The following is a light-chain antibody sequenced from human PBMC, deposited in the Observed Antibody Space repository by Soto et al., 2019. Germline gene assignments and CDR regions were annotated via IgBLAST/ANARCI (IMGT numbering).Light chain of an antibody. CDR2: TAS. V-gene: IGKV1-5*03. CDR3: QQYKDYSWT. Sequence: IQMTQSPSTLSASVGDRVAITCRASQSIGIWLAWYQQKPGKAPRFLIYTASTLESGVPSRFSGSGSGTEFTLTISSLQPDDCATYYCQQYKDYSWTFGQGTKVEFK. J-gene: IGKJ1*01. CDR1: QSIGIW.